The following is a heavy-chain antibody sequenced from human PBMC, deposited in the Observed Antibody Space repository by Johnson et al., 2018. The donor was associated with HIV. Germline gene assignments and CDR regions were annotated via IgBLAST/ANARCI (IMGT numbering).Heavy chain of an antibody. CDR2: ISSSGSTR. CDR3: ARYQQLVRDGAFDI. V-gene: IGHV3-11*04. CDR1: GFTFSDYY. D-gene: IGHD6-13*01. Sequence: QMQLVESGGGLVKPGGSLRLSCAASGFTFSDYYMSWIRQAPGKGLEWISYISSSGSTRYYADSVKGRFTISRDNAKNSLYLQMNSLRAEDTAVYYCARYQQLVRDGAFDIWGEGTMVTVSS. J-gene: IGHJ3*02.